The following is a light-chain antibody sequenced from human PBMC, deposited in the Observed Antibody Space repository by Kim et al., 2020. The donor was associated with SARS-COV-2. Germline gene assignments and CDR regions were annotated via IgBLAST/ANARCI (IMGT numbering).Light chain of an antibody. CDR2: GAS. V-gene: IGKV3-20*01. CDR3: QQYGSSLLT. J-gene: IGKJ4*01. CDR1: QGVPSNY. Sequence: SPGERATLSCRASQGVPSNYLAWYQHKAGDAPRLLISGASFKATGIPDRFAGSGSGTDFTLTISRLEPEDFAVYFCQQYGSSLLTFGGGTKVDIK.